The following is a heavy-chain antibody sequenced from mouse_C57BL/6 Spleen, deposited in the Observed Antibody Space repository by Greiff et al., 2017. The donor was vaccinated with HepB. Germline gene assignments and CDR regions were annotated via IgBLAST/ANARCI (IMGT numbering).Heavy chain of an antibody. CDR3: AREGDGYYAMDY. CDR2: IDPSDSET. CDR1: GYTFTSYW. V-gene: IGHV1-52*01. J-gene: IGHJ4*01. Sequence: VQLQQPGAELVRPGSSVKLSCKASGYTFTSYWMHWVKQRPIQGLEWIGNIDPSDSETHYNQKFKDKATLTVDKSSSTAYMQLSSLTSEDSAVYYCAREGDGYYAMDYWGQGTSVTVSS. D-gene: IGHD2-3*01.